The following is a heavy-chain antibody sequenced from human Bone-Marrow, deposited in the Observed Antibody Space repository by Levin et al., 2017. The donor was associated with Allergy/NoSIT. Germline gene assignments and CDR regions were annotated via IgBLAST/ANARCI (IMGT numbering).Heavy chain of an antibody. CDR2: IWYDGSNK. CDR1: GFTFSSYG. Sequence: PGGSLRLSCAASGFTFSSYGMHWVRQAPGKGLEWVAVIWYDGSNKYYADSVKGRFTISRDNSKNTLYLQMNSLRAEDTAVYYCARAGGSSWEQTYYYYGMDVWGQGTTVTVSS. J-gene: IGHJ6*02. CDR3: ARAGGSSWEQTYYYYGMDV. V-gene: IGHV3-33*01. D-gene: IGHD6-13*01.